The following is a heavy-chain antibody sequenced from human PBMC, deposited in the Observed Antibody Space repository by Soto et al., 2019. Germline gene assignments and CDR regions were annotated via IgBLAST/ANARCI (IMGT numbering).Heavy chain of an antibody. CDR1: GGTFSSYA. Sequence: GASVKVSCKASGGTFSSYAISWVRQAPGQGLEWMGGIIPIFGTANYAQKFQGRVTITADESTSTAYMELSSLRSEDTAVYYCARGPLNYGSGSYFSRHYYGMGVWGQGTTVTVSS. J-gene: IGHJ6*02. D-gene: IGHD3-10*01. CDR2: IIPIFGTA. V-gene: IGHV1-69*13. CDR3: ARGPLNYGSGSYFSRHYYGMGV.